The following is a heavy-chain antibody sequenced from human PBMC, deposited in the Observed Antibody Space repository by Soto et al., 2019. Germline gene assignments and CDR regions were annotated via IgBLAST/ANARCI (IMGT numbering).Heavy chain of an antibody. CDR2: ISYDGSNK. J-gene: IGHJ5*02. V-gene: IGHV3-30-3*01. D-gene: IGHD2-15*01. Sequence: QVQLVESGGGVVQPGRSLRLSCAASGFTFSSYAMHWVRQAPGKGLEWVAVISYDGSNKYYADSVKGRFTISRDNSKNTLYLQMNSLRAEDTAVYYCARDLPGGSCSPWGQGTLVTVS. CDR3: ARDLPGGSCSP. CDR1: GFTFSSYA.